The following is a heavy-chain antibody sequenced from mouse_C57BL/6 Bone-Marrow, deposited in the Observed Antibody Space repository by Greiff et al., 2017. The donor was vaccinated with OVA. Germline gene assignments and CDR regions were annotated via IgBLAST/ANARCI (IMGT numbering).Heavy chain of an antibody. CDR2: INLDSSTI. CDR1: GIDFSRYW. CDR3: AGWNWDFDV. J-gene: IGHJ1*03. V-gene: IGHV4-1*01. D-gene: IGHD1-2*01. Sequence: AASGIDFSRYWMSWVRRAPGKGLEWIGEINLDSSTINYALSLKDKFIISRDNAKNTLYLKMSKVRSEDTALYYCAGWNWDFDVWGTGTTVTVSS.